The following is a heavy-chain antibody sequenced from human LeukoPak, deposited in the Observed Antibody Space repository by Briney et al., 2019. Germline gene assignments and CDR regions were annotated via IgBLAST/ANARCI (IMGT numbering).Heavy chain of an antibody. CDR2: INGDGSQK. J-gene: IGHJ4*02. D-gene: IGHD3-9*01. CDR1: GLTFSNHW. CDR3: ARVEDYDILTGFDY. Sequence: GGSLRLSCEASGLTFSNHWMSWVRQAPGKGLEWVANINGDGSQKYYVDSVKGRFTISRDNAKNSLYLQMNSLRAEDTAVYYCARVEDYDILTGFDYWGQGTLVTVSS. V-gene: IGHV3-7*01.